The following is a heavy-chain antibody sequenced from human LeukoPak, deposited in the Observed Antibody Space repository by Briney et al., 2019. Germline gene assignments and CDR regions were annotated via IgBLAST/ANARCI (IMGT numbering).Heavy chain of an antibody. V-gene: IGHV3-23*01. CDR1: GFTFATYA. CDR3: AKDRCSRTNRYLFDF. J-gene: IGHJ4*02. D-gene: IGHD2-2*01. Sequence: PGGSLRLSCATSGFTFATYAMNWVRQAPGKGLEWVSGFSGSGGNTSYADSVKGRFTISRDSSKNTLYLQMDSLRADDTAVYYCAKDRCSRTNRYLFDFWGQGTLVTVSS. CDR2: FSGSGGNT.